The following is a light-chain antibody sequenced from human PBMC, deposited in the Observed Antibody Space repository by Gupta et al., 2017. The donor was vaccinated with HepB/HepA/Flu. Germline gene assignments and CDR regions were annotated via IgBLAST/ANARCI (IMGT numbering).Light chain of an antibody. CDR3: QSPDRSGTYVL. CDR2: KDS. J-gene: IGLJ3*02. Sequence: GLTQPPSISVSPGQTARITCSVDALPNHYANWFQQKPGQAPIRVIYKDSERPSGIPERFSASSSGTIATLTITGVQAEDEARYHCQSPDRSGTYVLLGGGTQLTV. V-gene: IGLV3-25*03. CDR1: ALPNHY.